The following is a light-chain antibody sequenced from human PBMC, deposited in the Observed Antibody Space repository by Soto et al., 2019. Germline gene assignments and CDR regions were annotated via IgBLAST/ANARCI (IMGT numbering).Light chain of an antibody. CDR2: DVT. J-gene: IGLJ1*01. Sequence: VLTQPPSVSGSPGQSLTISCTGTSSDIGGYNFVSWYQQYPGKAPKLMIYDVTKRPSGVPDRFSGSKSGNTASLTISGLQAEDEADYYCCSYAGSYTYVFGTGTKVTVL. CDR1: SSDIGGYNF. V-gene: IGLV2-11*01. CDR3: CSYAGSYTYV.